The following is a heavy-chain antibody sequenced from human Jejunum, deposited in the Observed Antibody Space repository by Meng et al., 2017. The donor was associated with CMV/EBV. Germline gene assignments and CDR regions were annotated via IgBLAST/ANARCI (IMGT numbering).Heavy chain of an antibody. J-gene: IGHJ6*02. CDR3: AKEGSVYYSGLDV. Sequence: SGFTFNTSGLHWVRQAPGKGLDLVALIWYDGSYKYYGDSVTGRFTISRDNSKNTLYLDLDSLRAEDTAIYYCAKEGSVYYSGLDVWGQGTTVTVSS. V-gene: IGHV3-33*06. CDR2: IWYDGSYK. D-gene: IGHD5/OR15-5a*01. CDR1: GFTFNTSG.